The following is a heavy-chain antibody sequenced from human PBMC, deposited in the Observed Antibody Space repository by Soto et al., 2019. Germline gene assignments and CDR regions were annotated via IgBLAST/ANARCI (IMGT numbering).Heavy chain of an antibody. J-gene: IGHJ1*01. CDR1: GYNFNTYA. V-gene: IGHV1-18*01. D-gene: IGHD3-10*01. CDR2: ISAYTGSI. CDR3: ARDKWFGEISPFQH. Sequence: QDQLVQSGAEVKKPGASVRVSCETSGYNFNTYALSWVRQAPGQGLEWIGWISAYTGSIKYAQTFQDRVPLTTDTSTSTAFMEVRNLRSDDTAVYFCARDKWFGEISPFQHWGQGTPVTVSS.